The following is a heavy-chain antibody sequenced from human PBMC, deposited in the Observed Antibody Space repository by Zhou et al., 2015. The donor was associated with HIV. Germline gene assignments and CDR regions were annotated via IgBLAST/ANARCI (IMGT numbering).Heavy chain of an antibody. Sequence: QVQLVQSGAEVKKPGSSVRVSCKASGGTFNNYAISWVRQAPGQGLEWMGWINPNSGGTNYAQKFQGRVTMTRDTSISTAYMELSRLRSDDTAVYYCAGSSSRGNWFDPVGPGNPGHRLL. J-gene: IGHJ5*02. CDR3: AGSSSRGNWFDP. CDR2: INPNSGGT. V-gene: IGHV1-2*02. CDR1: GGTFNNYA. D-gene: IGHD6-13*01.